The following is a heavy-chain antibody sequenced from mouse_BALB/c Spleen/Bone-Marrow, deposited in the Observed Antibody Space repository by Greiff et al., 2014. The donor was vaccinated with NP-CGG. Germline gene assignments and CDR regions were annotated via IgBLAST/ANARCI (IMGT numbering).Heavy chain of an antibody. CDR3: ARNKNDYDGTLAY. CDR2: LWSGGST. CDR1: GFSLTSYG. Sequence: VQLQQSGPGLVQPSQSLSITCTVSGFSLTSYGVHWVRQSPGKGLEWLGVLWSGGSTDYNAAFISRLSISKDNSKSQVFFKMNSLQADDTAIYYCARNKNDYDGTLAYWGQGTLVTVSA. J-gene: IGHJ3*01. D-gene: IGHD2-4*01. V-gene: IGHV2-4-1*01.